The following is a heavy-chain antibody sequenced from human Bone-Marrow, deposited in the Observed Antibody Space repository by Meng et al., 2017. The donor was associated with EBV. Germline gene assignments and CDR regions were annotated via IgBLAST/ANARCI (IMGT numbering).Heavy chain of an antibody. Sequence: QAQLQESGPVLAKPSQILSLTCAVSVCAISSGGYYWSWIRQPPGKGLEWIGYIYYSGSTYYNPSLKSRVTISVDTSKNQFSLKLSSVTAADTAVYYCARADDGDYYFDYWGQGTLVTVSS. CDR1: VCAISSGGYY. CDR2: IYYSGST. D-gene: IGHD4-17*01. J-gene: IGHJ4*02. V-gene: IGHV4-30-4*01. CDR3: ARADDGDYYFDY.